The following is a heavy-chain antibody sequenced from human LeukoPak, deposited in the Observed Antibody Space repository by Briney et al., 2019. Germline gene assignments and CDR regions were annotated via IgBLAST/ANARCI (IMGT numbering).Heavy chain of an antibody. CDR2: ISAYNGNT. D-gene: IGHD3-22*01. CDR3: ARLRDHYDSSGYYYGDGFDY. CDR1: GYTFTSYG. Sequence: ASVKVSCKASGYTFTSYGISWVRQAPGQGLEWMGWISAYNGNTNYAQKLQGRVTMTTDTSTSTAYMELRSLRSDDTAVYYCARLRDHYDSSGYYYGDGFDYWGQGTLVTVSS. J-gene: IGHJ4*02. V-gene: IGHV1-18*01.